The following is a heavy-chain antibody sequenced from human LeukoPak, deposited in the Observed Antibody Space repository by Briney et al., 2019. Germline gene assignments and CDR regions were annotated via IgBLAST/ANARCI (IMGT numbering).Heavy chain of an antibody. D-gene: IGHD7-27*01. J-gene: IGHJ4*02. CDR3: ASRKLGNDY. Sequence: SETLSLTCAVYGGSFSGYYWSWIRQPPGKGLEWIGEINHSGSTNYNPSLKSRVTISADTSKNQFSLKLSSVTAADTAVYYCASRKLGNDYWGQGTLVTVSS. CDR1: GGSFSGYY. V-gene: IGHV4-34*01. CDR2: INHSGST.